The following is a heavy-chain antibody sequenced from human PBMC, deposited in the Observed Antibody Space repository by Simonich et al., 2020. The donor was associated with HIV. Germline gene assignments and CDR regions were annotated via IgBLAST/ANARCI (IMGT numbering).Heavy chain of an antibody. CDR1: GFTFTGYS. CDR3: ARDGGVLNY. J-gene: IGHJ4*02. V-gene: IGHV3-48*01. CDR2: ISSSSSSI. D-gene: IGHD2-8*02. Sequence: EVQLMESGGGLVQPGGSLRLSCAASGFTFTGYSMNWVRQARGEGLWLISYISSSSSSIYDADSVKGRFTISRDNAKNSLYLQMNSLRAEDTAVYYCARDGGVLNYWGQGALVTVSS.